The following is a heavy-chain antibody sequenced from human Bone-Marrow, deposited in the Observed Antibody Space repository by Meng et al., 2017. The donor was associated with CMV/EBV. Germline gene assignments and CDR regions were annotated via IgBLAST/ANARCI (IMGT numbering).Heavy chain of an antibody. J-gene: IGHJ4*02. CDR2: ISGYNGNT. V-gene: IGHV1-18*01. CDR1: GYNFRTFG. Sequence: ASVKVSCKASGYNFRTFGISWVRKAPGQGLEWMGWISGYNGNTNYTQKFQGRVTMTRDTSTSTAYMELRSLRSDDTAVYYCARGGSSWSRGPYFDSWGQGTLVTVLL. D-gene: IGHD6-13*01. CDR3: ARGGSSWSRGPYFDS.